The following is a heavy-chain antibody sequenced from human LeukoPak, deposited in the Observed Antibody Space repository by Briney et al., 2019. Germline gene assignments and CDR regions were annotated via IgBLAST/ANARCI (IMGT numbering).Heavy chain of an antibody. CDR3: ARVLPDYDFWSGPPRGFDY. J-gene: IGHJ4*02. V-gene: IGHV3-53*01. CDR1: GFTVSSNY. D-gene: IGHD3-3*01. CDR2: IYSGGST. Sequence: GGSLRLSCAASGFTVSSNYMGWVRQAPGKGLEWVSVIYSGGSTYYADSVKGRFTISRDNSKNTLYLQMNSLRAEDTAVYYCARVLPDYDFWSGPPRGFDYWGQGTLVTVSS.